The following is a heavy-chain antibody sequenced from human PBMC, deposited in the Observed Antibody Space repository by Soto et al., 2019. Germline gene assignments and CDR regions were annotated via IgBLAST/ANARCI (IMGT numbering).Heavy chain of an antibody. CDR1: GGSISSYY. CDR3: ARWSGSGSYYYYYYYMDV. D-gene: IGHD3-10*01. V-gene: IGHV4-59*01. J-gene: IGHJ6*03. Sequence: SATLSLTCTVSGGSISSYYWSWIRQPPGKGLEWIGYIYYSGSTNYNPSLKSRVTISVDTSKNQFSLKLSSVTAADTAVYYCARWSGSGSYYYYYYYMDVWGKGTTVTVSS. CDR2: IYYSGST.